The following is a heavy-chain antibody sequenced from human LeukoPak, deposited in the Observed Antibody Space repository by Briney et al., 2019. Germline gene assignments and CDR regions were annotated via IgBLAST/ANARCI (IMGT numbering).Heavy chain of an antibody. J-gene: IGHJ4*02. CDR1: GGSISSSY. CDR2: IYYSGST. V-gene: IGHV4-59*08. D-gene: IGHD7-27*01. CDR3: ARLRTGYYFDY. Sequence: SETLSLTCTVSGGSISSSYGSWIRQPPGKGLEWIGYIYYSGSTNYNPSLKSRVTISVDTSKNQFSLRLSSVTAADTAVYYCARLRTGYYFDYWGQGTLVTVSS.